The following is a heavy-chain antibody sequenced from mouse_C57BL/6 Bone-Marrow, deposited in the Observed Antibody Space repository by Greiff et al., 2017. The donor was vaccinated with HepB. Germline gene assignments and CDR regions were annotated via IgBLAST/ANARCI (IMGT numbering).Heavy chain of an antibody. CDR3: TRGDYAMDY. CDR2: ILPGSGST. Sequence: QVQLQQSGAELMKPGASVKLSCKATGYTFTGYWIEWVKQRPGHGLEWIGEILPGSGSTNYNEKFKGKAILTADKSSSTAYMELRSLTSEDSAVYYCTRGDYAMDYWGQGTSVTVSS. J-gene: IGHJ4*01. V-gene: IGHV1-9*01. CDR1: GYTFTGYW.